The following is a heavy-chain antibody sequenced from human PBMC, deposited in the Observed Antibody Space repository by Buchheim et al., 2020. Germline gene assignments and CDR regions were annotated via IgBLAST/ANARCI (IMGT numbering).Heavy chain of an antibody. CDR1: GGTFSSYA. J-gene: IGHJ6*02. Sequence: QVQLVQSGAEVEKPGSSVKVSCKASGGTFSSYAISWVRQAPGQGLEWMGRIIPILGIANYAQKFQGRVTITADKSTSTDYMELSSLRSEDTAVYYCARGTYDILTDTYYYYGMDVWGQGTT. D-gene: IGHD3-9*01. V-gene: IGHV1-69*04. CDR2: IIPILGIA. CDR3: ARGTYDILTDTYYYYGMDV.